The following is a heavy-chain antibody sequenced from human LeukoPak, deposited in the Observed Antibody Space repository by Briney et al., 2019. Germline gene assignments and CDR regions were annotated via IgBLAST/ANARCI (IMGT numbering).Heavy chain of an antibody. CDR1: GFTFGDYA. V-gene: IGHV3-49*04. D-gene: IGHD4-11*01. Sequence: PGGSLRLSCTASGFTFGDYAMSWVRQAPGKGLEWVGFIRSNAYGGTTEYAASVKGRFTISRDDSKSIAYLQMNSLKTEDTAVYYCTGGSDYSSADLIDYWGQGTLVTVSS. J-gene: IGHJ4*02. CDR3: TGGSDYSSADLIDY. CDR2: IRSNAYGGTT.